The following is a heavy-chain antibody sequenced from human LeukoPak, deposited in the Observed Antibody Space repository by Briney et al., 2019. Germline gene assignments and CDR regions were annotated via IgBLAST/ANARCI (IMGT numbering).Heavy chain of an antibody. D-gene: IGHD1-26*01. V-gene: IGHV4-59*08. CDR1: GGSISSYY. J-gene: IGHJ6*02. CDR3: ARQPSGSYYDPWYYGMDV. Sequence: SETLSLTCTVSGGSISSYYWSWIRQPPGKGLEWIGYIYYSGSTNYNPSLKSRVTISVDTSKNQFSLKLSSATAADTAVYYCARQPSGSYYDPWYYGMDVWGQGTTVTVSS. CDR2: IYYSGST.